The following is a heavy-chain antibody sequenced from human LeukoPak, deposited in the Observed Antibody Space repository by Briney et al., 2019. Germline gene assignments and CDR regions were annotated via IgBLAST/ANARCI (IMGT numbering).Heavy chain of an antibody. V-gene: IGHV3-48*03. CDR3: ARGLRDAEYFQH. J-gene: IGHJ1*01. Sequence: GGSLRLSWAASEFTFSSYEMNWVRQAPGKGLEWVSYISSSGSTIYYADSVKGRFTISRDNAKNSLYLQMNSLRAEDTAVYYCARGLRDAEYFQHWGQGTLVTVSS. D-gene: IGHD2-21*02. CDR2: ISSSGSTI. CDR1: EFTFSSYE.